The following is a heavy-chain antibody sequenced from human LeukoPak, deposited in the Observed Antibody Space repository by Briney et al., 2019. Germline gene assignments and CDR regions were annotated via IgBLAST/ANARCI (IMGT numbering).Heavy chain of an antibody. CDR2: LSGSAGGT. CDR3: AKDRGIQLWLTPDY. CDR1: GFTFSRYA. J-gene: IGHJ4*02. D-gene: IGHD5-18*01. Sequence: GGSLRLSCAASGFTFSRYAMSWVRQAPGKGLEWVSSLSGSAGGTYYADSVKGRFTISRDNSKNTLYLQMHSLRAEDTAVYYCAKDRGIQLWLTPDYWGQGTLVTVSS. V-gene: IGHV3-23*01.